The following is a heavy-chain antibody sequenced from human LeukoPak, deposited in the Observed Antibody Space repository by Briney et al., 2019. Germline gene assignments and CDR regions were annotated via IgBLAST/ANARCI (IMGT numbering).Heavy chain of an antibody. J-gene: IGHJ3*02. CDR3: AREVTRIGLIVIVTETFDI. V-gene: IGHV4-4*07. Sequence: SETLSLTCTVSGGSISDYFWSWIRQPAGKGLEWIGRFYTSGNTNYSPSLTNYNPSLKSRVTMSVDTSRNQFSLKLTSVTAADTAMYYCAREVTRIGLIVIVTETFDIWGQGTMVTVSS. CDR2: FYTSGNTNYSPSLT. D-gene: IGHD2/OR15-2a*01. CDR1: GGSISDYF.